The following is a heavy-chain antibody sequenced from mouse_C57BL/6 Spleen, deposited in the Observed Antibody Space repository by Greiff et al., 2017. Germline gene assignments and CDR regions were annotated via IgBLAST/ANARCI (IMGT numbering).Heavy chain of an antibody. CDR2: ISDGGSYT. V-gene: IGHV5-4*01. CDR1: GFTFSSYA. CDR3: AREGGWFAY. Sequence: EVQRVESGGGLVKPGGSLKLSCAASGFTFSSYAMSWVRQTPEKRLEWVATISDGGSYTYYPDNVKGRFTISRDNAKNNLYLQMSHLKSEDTAMYYCAREGGWFAYWGQGTLVTVSA. J-gene: IGHJ3*01.